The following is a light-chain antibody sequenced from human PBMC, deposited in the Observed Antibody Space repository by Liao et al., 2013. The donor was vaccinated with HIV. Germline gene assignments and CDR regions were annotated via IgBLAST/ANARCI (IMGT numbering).Light chain of an antibody. Sequence: SYELTQPPSVSVSPGQTATITCSGDKLGDKYASWYQQRPGQSPILVIYQDTNRPSGIPERFSGSNSGNTATLTITRVEAGDEADYYCQVWDSNGNHYVFGTGTQVTV. J-gene: IGLJ1*01. CDR3: QVWDSNGNHYV. CDR1: KLGDKY. V-gene: IGLV3-1*01. CDR2: QDT.